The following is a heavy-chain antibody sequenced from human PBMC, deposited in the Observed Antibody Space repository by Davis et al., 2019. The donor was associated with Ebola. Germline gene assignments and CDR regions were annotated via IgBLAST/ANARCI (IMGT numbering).Heavy chain of an antibody. CDR2: IRGST. V-gene: IGHV3-23*01. CDR3: ARLTGSYPGWFDP. CDR1: GFTFSSYA. J-gene: IGHJ5*02. D-gene: IGHD1-26*01. Sequence: PGGSLRLSCAASGFTFSSYAMTWVRQAPGKGLEWVSAIRGSTYYADSVKGRFTISRDNSKNSLYLQMNSLGAEDTAVYYCARLTGSYPGWFDPWGQGTLVTVSS.